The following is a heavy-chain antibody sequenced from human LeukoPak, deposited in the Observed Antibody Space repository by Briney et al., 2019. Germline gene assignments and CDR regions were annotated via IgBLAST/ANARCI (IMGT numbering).Heavy chain of an antibody. J-gene: IGHJ3*02. CDR2: MNPNSGNT. CDR3: ASPIMTTATGAFDI. Sequence: ASVKVSCKASGYTFTSYDINWVRQATGQGLEWMGWMNPNSGNTGYAQKFQGRVTMTRNTSISTAYMELSSLRSEDTAVYYCASPIMTTATGAFDIWGQGTRLTVSS. V-gene: IGHV1-8*01. D-gene: IGHD4-17*01. CDR1: GYTFTSYD.